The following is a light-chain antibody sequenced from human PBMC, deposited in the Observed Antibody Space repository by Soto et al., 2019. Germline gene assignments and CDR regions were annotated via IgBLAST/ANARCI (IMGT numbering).Light chain of an antibody. CDR1: QSISTKY. CDR3: QQYNNWPRT. Sequence: IVLTQSPGTLSLSPGERATLSCRASQSISTKYLAWYHQKPGQAPRLLIYGASTRATGIPARFSGSGSGTEFTLTINSLQSEDFAVYYCQQYNNWPRTFGQGTKVDIK. J-gene: IGKJ1*01. V-gene: IGKV3-15*01. CDR2: GAS.